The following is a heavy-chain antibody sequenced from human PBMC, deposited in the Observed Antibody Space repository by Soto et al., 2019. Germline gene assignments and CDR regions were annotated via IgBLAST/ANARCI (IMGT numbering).Heavy chain of an antibody. D-gene: IGHD3-3*01. CDR2: IYYSGST. CDR3: ARHNYDFWSGYYPNNWFDP. Sequence: LSLTCTVSGGSISSSSYYWGWIRQPPGKGLEWIGSIYYSGSTYYNPSLKSRVTISVDTSKNQFSLKLSSVTAADTAVYYCARHNYDFWSGYYPNNWFDPWGQGTLVTVSS. V-gene: IGHV4-39*01. CDR1: GGSISSSSYY. J-gene: IGHJ5*02.